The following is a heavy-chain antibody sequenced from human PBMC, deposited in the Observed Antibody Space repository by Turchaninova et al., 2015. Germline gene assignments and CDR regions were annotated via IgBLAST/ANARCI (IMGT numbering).Heavy chain of an antibody. CDR3: ARTDNGGRDYYCDY. D-gene: IGHD7-27*01. CDR2: IFSNDEK. Sequence: QVTLKESGPVLVKPTETLTLTCSVSGFSLTNARMGVSWVRQPPGKALEWLAHIFSNDEKSYLTTLKHRLTISKDTSRTQVVLTMTNMDRVDTATYYCARTDNGGRDYYCDYWGQGTLVTVSS. CDR1: GFSLTNARMG. J-gene: IGHJ4*02. V-gene: IGHV2-26*01.